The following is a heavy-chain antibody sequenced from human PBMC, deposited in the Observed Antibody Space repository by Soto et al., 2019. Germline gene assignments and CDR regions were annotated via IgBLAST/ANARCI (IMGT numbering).Heavy chain of an antibody. Sequence: QVLLVESGGGVVQPGRSLRLSCAASGFTFNTYGMHWVHQAPGKGLEWVALIWYDGSNKYYADSVKGRFTISRDNSKKTLCLQMDSLGDDDTAVYYCARDGTSHDFWRGYLSHWGQGTQVTVSA. V-gene: IGHV3-33*01. CDR3: ARDGTSHDFWRGYLSH. CDR1: GFTFNTYG. D-gene: IGHD3-3*01. J-gene: IGHJ4*02. CDR2: IWYDGSNK.